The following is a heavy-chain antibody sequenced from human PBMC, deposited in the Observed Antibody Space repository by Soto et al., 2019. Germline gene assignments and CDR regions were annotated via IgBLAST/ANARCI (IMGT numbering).Heavy chain of an antibody. Sequence: SETLSLTCTVSGASISGFYWSWIRKSAGEGLEWIGRIYATGTADYNPSLKSRVMMSVDTSKKQFSLKLRSVTAADTAVYYCVRDGTKTLRDWFDPWGQGISVTVSS. J-gene: IGHJ5*02. CDR1: GASISGFY. V-gene: IGHV4-4*07. CDR2: IYATGTA. CDR3: VRDGTKTLRDWFDP. D-gene: IGHD1-1*01.